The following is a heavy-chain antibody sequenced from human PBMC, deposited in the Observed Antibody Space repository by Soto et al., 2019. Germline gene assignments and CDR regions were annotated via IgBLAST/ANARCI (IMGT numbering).Heavy chain of an antibody. Sequence: PGGSLRLSCAASGFTFTTYAMHWVRQAPGKGLEWVATISYDGSDKYYADSVKGRFTISRDNSKGTLFLQMNGLRPEDAAVYYCARDEALAGNGKVDYWGQGTLVTVSS. D-gene: IGHD6-19*01. CDR2: ISYDGSDK. J-gene: IGHJ4*02. CDR1: GFTFTTYA. V-gene: IGHV3-30-3*01. CDR3: ARDEALAGNGKVDY.